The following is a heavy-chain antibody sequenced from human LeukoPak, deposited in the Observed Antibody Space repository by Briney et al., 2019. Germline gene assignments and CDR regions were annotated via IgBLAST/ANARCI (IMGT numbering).Heavy chain of an antibody. J-gene: IGHJ6*02. CDR1: GFTVSLYY. D-gene: IGHD6-19*01. Sequence: PGGSLRLSCAASGFTVSLYYMTWVRQAPGKGLEWVSVIYSGGPTYYADSVKGRFTISRDNSKNTVYLQMNSLRAEDTAVYYCARDSSGWVNYYYGMDVWGQGTTVTVSS. CDR3: ARDSSGWVNYYYGMDV. CDR2: IYSGGPT. V-gene: IGHV3-53*05.